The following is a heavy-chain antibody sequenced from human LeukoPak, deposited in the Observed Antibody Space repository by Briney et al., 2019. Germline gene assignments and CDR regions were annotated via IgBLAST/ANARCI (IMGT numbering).Heavy chain of an antibody. V-gene: IGHV1-46*01. Sequence: ASVKVSCKASGYTLFTAYHMHWVRQAPGQGLEWMGVINPRGGATTYAQKFQGRVTMTTDTSTSTVYMQLSSLGSEDTAVYYCARLAAPGTSSDYWGQGTLVTVSS. D-gene: IGHD6-13*01. J-gene: IGHJ4*02. CDR2: INPRGGAT. CDR3: ARLAAPGTSSDY. CDR1: GYTLFTAYH.